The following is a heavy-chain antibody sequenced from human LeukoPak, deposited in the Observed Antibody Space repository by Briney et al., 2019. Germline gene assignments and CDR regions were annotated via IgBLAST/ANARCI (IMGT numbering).Heavy chain of an antibody. D-gene: IGHD3-10*01. Sequence: GRSLRLSCAASGFTFSSYAMHWVRQAPGKGLEWVAVISYDGSNKYYADSVKGRFTISRDNSKSTLYLQMNSLRAEDTAVYYCAKDLDYYGSGVFDPWGQGTLVTVSS. V-gene: IGHV3-30-3*01. J-gene: IGHJ5*02. CDR2: ISYDGSNK. CDR1: GFTFSSYA. CDR3: AKDLDYYGSGVFDP.